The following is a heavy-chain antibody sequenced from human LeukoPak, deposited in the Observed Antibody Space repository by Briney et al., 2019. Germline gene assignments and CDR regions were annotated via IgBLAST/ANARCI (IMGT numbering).Heavy chain of an antibody. Sequence: PGGSLRLSCAASGFTFSSYWMSWVRQAPGKGLEWVANIKQGGSEKYYVDSAKGRFTISRDNAKNSLYLQMNSLRAGDTAVYYCARDRYSGSYYWGQGTLVTVSS. J-gene: IGHJ4*02. CDR1: GFTFSSYW. V-gene: IGHV3-7*01. D-gene: IGHD1-26*01. CDR2: IKQGGSEK. CDR3: ARDRYSGSYY.